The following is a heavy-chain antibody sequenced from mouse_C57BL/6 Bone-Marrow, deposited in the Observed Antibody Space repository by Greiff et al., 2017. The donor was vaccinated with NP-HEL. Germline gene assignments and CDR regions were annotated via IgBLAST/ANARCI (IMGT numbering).Heavy chain of an antibody. D-gene: IGHD2-3*01. Sequence: VQLQQSGAELARPGASVKMSCKASGYTFTSYTMHWVKQRPGQGLEWIGYINPSSGYTKYNQKFKDKATLTADKATSTAYMQLSSLTSEDSAVYYCARAYDGYGYFDYWGQGTTLTVAS. CDR1: GYTFTSYT. CDR3: ARAYDGYGYFDY. CDR2: INPSSGYT. V-gene: IGHV1-4*01. J-gene: IGHJ2*01.